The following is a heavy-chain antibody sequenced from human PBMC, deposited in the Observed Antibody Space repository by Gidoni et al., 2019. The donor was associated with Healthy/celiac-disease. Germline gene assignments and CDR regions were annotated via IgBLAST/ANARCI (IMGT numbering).Heavy chain of an antibody. V-gene: IGHV1-69*09. J-gene: IGHJ6*02. Sequence: QVQLVQSGAEVKKPGSSVKVSCKASGGTFSSYAISWVRQAPGQGLEWMGRIIPILGIANYAQKFQGRVTITADKSTSTAYMELSSLRSEDTAVYYCARDGIECTNGVCSSSYYYYGMDVWGQGTTVTVSS. CDR2: IIPILGIA. D-gene: IGHD2-8*01. CDR3: ARDGIECTNGVCSSSYYYYGMDV. CDR1: GGTFSSYA.